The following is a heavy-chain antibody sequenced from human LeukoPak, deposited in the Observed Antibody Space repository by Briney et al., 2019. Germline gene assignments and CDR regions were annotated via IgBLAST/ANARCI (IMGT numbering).Heavy chain of an antibody. V-gene: IGHV3-7*01. CDR1: GFTFSSYW. CDR3: ARDNLAGRGYYYGMDV. Sequence: GGSLRLSCAASGFTFSSYWMSWVRQAPGKGLEWVANIKQDGSEKCYVDSVKGRFTISRDNAKNSLYLQMNSLRAEDTAVYYCARDNLAGRGYYYGMDVWGQGTTVTVSS. J-gene: IGHJ6*02. CDR2: IKQDGSEK.